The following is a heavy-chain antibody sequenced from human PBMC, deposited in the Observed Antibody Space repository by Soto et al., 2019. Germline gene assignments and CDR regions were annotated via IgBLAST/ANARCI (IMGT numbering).Heavy chain of an antibody. J-gene: IGHJ5*01. D-gene: IGHD3-10*01. CDR3: ASDMDRSGPRHNWFDS. Sequence: QVQLEQSGAEVKKPGSSVKVSCKASGGTFNSQTISWVRQAPGQGSLWMGRFIVSIGIGNYAQNFQGRVTCPADKSTSTAYRALNSLTSDATAVYYCASDMDRSGPRHNWFDSWGQGTLVTVSS. CDR1: GGTFNSQT. CDR2: FIVSIGIG. V-gene: IGHV1-69*02.